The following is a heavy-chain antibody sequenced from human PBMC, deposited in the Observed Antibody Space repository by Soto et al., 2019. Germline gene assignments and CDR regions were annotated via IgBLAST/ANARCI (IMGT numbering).Heavy chain of an antibody. D-gene: IGHD6-19*01. V-gene: IGHV3-33*01. CDR1: GFTFSSYG. Sequence: QVQLVESGGGVVQPGRSLRLSCAASGFTFSSYGMHWVRQAPGKGLEWVAVIWYDGSNKYYADSVKGRFTISRDNSKNTLYLQINSLRAEDTAVYYCARASGWSSDWGQGTLVTVSS. CDR3: ARASGWSSD. J-gene: IGHJ4*02. CDR2: IWYDGSNK.